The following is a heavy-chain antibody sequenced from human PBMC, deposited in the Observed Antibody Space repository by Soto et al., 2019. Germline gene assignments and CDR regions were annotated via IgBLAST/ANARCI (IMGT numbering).Heavy chain of an antibody. CDR1: GYTFTGYY. J-gene: IGHJ6*02. CDR2: INPNSGGT. D-gene: IGHD3-10*01. Sequence: AASVKVSCKASGYTFTGYYMHWVRQAPGQGLEWMGWINPNSGGTNYAQKFQGRVTMTRDTSISTAYMELSRLRSDDTAVYYCARNKFNVLLYGRLQQNGMDVWGQGTTVTVSS. V-gene: IGHV1-2*02. CDR3: ARNKFNVLLYGRLQQNGMDV.